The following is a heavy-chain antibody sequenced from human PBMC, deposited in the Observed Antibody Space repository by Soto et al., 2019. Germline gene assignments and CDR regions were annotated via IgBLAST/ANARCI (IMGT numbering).Heavy chain of an antibody. Sequence: ASVKVSCKASGGTFSSYTMSWVRQAPGQGLEWMGGIIPIFGTTTYAHKFQGRVTITADESTSTVYMELSSLRGEDTAVYYCARGALTTLAYYYGMDVWGQGTTVTVSS. CDR2: IIPIFGTT. CDR3: ARGALTTLAYYYGMDV. V-gene: IGHV1-69*13. J-gene: IGHJ6*02. CDR1: GGTFSSYT. D-gene: IGHD4-4*01.